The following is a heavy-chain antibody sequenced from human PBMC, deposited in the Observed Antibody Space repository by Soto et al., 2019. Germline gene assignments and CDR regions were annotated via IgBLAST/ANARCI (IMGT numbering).Heavy chain of an antibody. J-gene: IGHJ5*02. V-gene: IGHV4-31*03. CDR3: ARGGYGDYSIRGFDP. Sequence: QVQLQESGPGLVKPSQTLSLTCTVSGGSISSGGYYWSWIRQHPEKGLEWLGYIHYSGNSYNYNPSLQSRLAISLDVSKNQFSLKLSSVTAADAALYYCARGGYGDYSIRGFDPWGQGILVIVSS. D-gene: IGHD4-17*01. CDR2: IHYSGNSY. CDR1: GGSISSGGYY.